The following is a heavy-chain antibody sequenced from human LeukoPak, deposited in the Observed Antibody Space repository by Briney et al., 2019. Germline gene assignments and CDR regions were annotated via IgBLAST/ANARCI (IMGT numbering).Heavy chain of an antibody. CDR2: IYTSGST. J-gene: IGHJ5*02. V-gene: IGHV4-4*07. Sequence: SETLSLTCTVSGYSISSGYYWSWIRQPAGKGLEWIGRIYTSGSTTYNPSLKSRVTMSVDTSKSQFSLNLMSVTAADTAVYYCTRDTGTTGEVKFDPWGQGTLVTVSS. CDR1: GYSISSGYY. CDR3: TRDTGTTGEVKFDP. D-gene: IGHD4-17*01.